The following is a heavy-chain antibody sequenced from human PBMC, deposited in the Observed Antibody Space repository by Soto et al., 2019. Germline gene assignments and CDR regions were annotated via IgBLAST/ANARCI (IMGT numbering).Heavy chain of an antibody. CDR2: INAYNGNT. D-gene: IGHD6-13*01. CDR3: AREASGWSVDY. CDR1: GYTFTSFG. Sequence: QVQLVQSGAEVKKPGASVKVSCKASGYTFTSFGFTWVRQAPGQGLEWMGWINAYNGNTNYAHKFQGRVTMTTDTSTSTAYMELRDLRSDDTAVYYCAREASGWSVDYWGQGTLVTV. V-gene: IGHV1-18*04. J-gene: IGHJ4*02.